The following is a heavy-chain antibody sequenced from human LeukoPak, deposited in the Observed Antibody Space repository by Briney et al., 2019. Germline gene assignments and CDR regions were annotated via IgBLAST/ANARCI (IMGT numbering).Heavy chain of an antibody. Sequence: PSETLSLNCAVYGGSFSGYYWSWIRQPPGKGLEWIGEINHSGSTNYNPSLKSRVTISVDTSKNQFSLKLSSATAADTAVYYCARIPVAGYRGYWGQGTQVTVSS. CDR2: INHSGST. V-gene: IGHV4-34*01. J-gene: IGHJ4*02. CDR1: GGSFSGYY. D-gene: IGHD6-19*01. CDR3: ARIPVAGYRGY.